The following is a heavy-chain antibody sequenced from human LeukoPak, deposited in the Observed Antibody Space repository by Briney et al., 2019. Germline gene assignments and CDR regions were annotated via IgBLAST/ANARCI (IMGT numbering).Heavy chain of an antibody. CDR1: GGSISRYH. CDR3: VRTISDGTGDY. D-gene: IGHD3-9*01. CDR2: IWYSGTT. V-gene: IGHV4-59*01. Sequence: SETLSLTCTVSGGSISRYHWSWIRQPPEKGLEWIGYIWYSGTTNYNPSLKSRVTMSVDTSKNHFSLRLSSVTAADTAIYYCVRTISDGTGDYWGQGILVTVSA. J-gene: IGHJ4*02.